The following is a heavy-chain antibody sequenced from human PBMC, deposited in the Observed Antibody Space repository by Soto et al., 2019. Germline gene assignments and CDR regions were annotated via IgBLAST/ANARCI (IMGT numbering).Heavy chain of an antibody. CDR3: MIPWEGF. V-gene: IGHV3-23*01. CDR2: TSGSGDET. J-gene: IGHJ4*02. D-gene: IGHD1-26*01. CDR1: GFTFSSYA. Sequence: GGSLRLCCAASGFTFSSYAMTWVRQAPGEGLQWVSTTSGSGDETYYADSVKGRFTTSRDNSKNTLYLQMNSLRAEDTAVYYCMIPWEGFWGQGTLVTVSS.